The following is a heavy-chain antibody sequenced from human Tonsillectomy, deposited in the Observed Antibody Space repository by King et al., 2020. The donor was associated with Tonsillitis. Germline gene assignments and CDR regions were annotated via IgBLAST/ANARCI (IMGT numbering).Heavy chain of an antibody. V-gene: IGHV3-30*02. CDR2: IWYDGTNE. CDR1: GFIFSNYG. Sequence: VQLVESGGGVVQPGGSLRLSCVASGFIFSNYGMHWVRQAPGKGLEWVTFIWYDGTNEYYADSVKGRFTISRDNSKNTLYLQMNSLRAEDTAVYYCAKDRAAGLIDYWGQGTLFTVSS. J-gene: IGHJ4*02. CDR3: AKDRAAGLIDY. D-gene: IGHD6-13*01.